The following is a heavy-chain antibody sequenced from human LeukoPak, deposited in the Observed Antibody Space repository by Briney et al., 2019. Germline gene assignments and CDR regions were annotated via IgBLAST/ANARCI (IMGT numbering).Heavy chain of an antibody. CDR3: ARVPSGYSYGYYYYYMDV. D-gene: IGHD5-18*01. J-gene: IGHJ6*03. CDR1: GFTFSSYW. CDR2: IKQDGSEK. Sequence: PGGSLRLSCAASGFTFSSYWMSWVRQAPGKGLEWVANIKQDGSEKYYVDSVKGRFTISRDNAKNSLYLQMNSLRAEDTAVYYCARVPSGYSYGYYYYYMDVWGKGTTVTVSS. V-gene: IGHV3-7*01.